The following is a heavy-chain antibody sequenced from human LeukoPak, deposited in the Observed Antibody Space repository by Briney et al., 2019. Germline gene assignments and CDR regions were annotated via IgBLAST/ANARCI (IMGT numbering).Heavy chain of an antibody. D-gene: IGHD3-22*01. CDR1: GGSISSYY. CDR3: ARDRGYYDSSGYDY. CDR2: IYYSGST. Sequence: PSETLSLTCTVSGGSISSYYWSWIRQPPGKGLEWIGYIYYSGSTNYNPSLKSRVTISVDTSKNQFSLKLSSVTAADTAVYYRARDRGYYDSSGYDYWGQGTLVTVSS. J-gene: IGHJ4*02. V-gene: IGHV4-59*01.